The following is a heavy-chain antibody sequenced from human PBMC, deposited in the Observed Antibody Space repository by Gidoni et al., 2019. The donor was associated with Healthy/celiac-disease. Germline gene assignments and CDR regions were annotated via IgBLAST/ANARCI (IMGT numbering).Heavy chain of an antibody. CDR3: ARGVVATWDY. D-gene: IGHD5-12*01. Sequence: QVQLQKSGPGLVKPAATLSLTCTVSGGSIRSYYWSWIRQPPGKGLEWIGYIYYSGSTNYNPSLKSRVTISLDTSKNQFSLKLSSVTAADTAVYYCARGVVATWDYWGQGTLVTVSS. V-gene: IGHV4-59*01. CDR2: IYYSGST. J-gene: IGHJ4*02. CDR1: GGSIRSYY.